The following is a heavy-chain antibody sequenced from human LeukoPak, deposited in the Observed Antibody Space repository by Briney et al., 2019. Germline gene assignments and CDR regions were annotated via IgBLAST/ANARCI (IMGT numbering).Heavy chain of an antibody. Sequence: GFSVRVSCKASGYTFLSHGFSWVRQAPGQGLEWMGWTSANNRNTNYAQRFQGRVTMTTDTSTNTAYMELRTLRSDGTAVYYCARSQAVVSSSLYYYYMDVWGKGTAIIVSS. CDR2: TSANNRNT. CDR1: GYTFLSHG. D-gene: IGHD2-2*01. CDR3: ARSQAVVSSSLYYYYMDV. V-gene: IGHV1-18*01. J-gene: IGHJ6*03.